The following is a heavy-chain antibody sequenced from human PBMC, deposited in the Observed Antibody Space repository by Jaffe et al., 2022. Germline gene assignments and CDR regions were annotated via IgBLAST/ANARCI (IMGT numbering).Heavy chain of an antibody. CDR2: IYWNDDK. D-gene: IGHD4-17*01. CDR1: GFSLSTSGVG. J-gene: IGHJ3*02. V-gene: IGHV2-5*01. Sequence: QITLKESGPTLVKPTQTLTLTCTFSGFSLSTSGVGVGWIRQPPGKALEWLALIYWNDDKRYSPSLKSRLTITKDTSKNQVVLTMTNMDPVDTATYYCAHIPTVTTIWAFDIWGQGTMVTVSS. CDR3: AHIPTVTTIWAFDI.